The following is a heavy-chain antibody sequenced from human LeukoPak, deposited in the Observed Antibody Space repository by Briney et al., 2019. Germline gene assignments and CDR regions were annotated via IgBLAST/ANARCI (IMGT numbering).Heavy chain of an antibody. D-gene: IGHD2-2*01. V-gene: IGHV4-34*01. CDR1: GGSFSGYY. J-gene: IGHJ3*02. Sequence: SETLSLTCAVYGGSFSGYYWSWIRQPPGKGLEWIGEINHSGSTNYNPSLKSRVTISVDTSKNQFSLKLSSVTAADTAVYYCAIWEYQLLANGDAFDIWGQGTMVTVSS. CDR3: AIWEYQLLANGDAFDI. CDR2: INHSGST.